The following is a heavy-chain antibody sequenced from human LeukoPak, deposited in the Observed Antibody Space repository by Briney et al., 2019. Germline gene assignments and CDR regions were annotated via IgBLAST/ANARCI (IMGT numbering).Heavy chain of an antibody. CDR2: IYYSGYT. D-gene: IGHD6-19*01. CDR1: GGSINSYY. J-gene: IGHJ5*02. V-gene: IGHV4-59*01. Sequence: PSETLSLTCTVSGGSINSYYWSWIRQPPGMGLEWIGYIYYSGYTNYNPSLKSRVTISVDTSKNQFSLKLSSVTAADTAVYYCASSKTNGDSSGWYAWFDPWGQGTLVTVSS. CDR3: ASSKTNGDSSGWYAWFDP.